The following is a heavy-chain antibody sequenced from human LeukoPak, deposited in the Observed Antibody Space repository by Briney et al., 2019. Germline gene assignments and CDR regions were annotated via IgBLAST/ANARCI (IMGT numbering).Heavy chain of an antibody. V-gene: IGHV4-31*03. Sequence: PSETLSLTCTVSGGSISSGGYYWSWIRQHPGKGLEWIGYIYYSGSTYYNPSLNSRVIISVDTSKNQFSLKLSSVTAADTAVYYCARAVPDIVVVVAATLWRTWFDPWGQGTLVTVSS. CDR3: ARAVPDIVVVVAATLWRTWFDP. D-gene: IGHD2-15*01. CDR2: IYYSGST. J-gene: IGHJ5*02. CDR1: GGSISSGGYY.